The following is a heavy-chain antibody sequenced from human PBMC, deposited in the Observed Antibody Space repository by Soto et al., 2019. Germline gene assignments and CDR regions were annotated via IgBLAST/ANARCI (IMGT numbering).Heavy chain of an antibody. CDR2: INSDGTIS. CDR1: EFTFGSYW. Sequence: PLCSLRLSCAASEFTFGSYWKNWVRQAPGKGPEWLSGINSDGTISSYADSVKGRFTISRDNARNTLSLQMSSLRADDTAVYYCARLSGDHSAFFSYGMDAWGQGTTVTVSS. D-gene: IGHD2-21*01. J-gene: IGHJ6*02. CDR3: ARLSGDHSAFFSYGMDA. V-gene: IGHV3-74*01.